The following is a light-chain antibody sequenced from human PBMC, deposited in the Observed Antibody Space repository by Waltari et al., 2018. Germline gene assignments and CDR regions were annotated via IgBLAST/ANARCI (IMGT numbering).Light chain of an antibody. Sequence: QSVLTQPPSASGTPGQRVTIPCSGSSSNIGSNYVYWYQQLPGTAPKLLISRNKQRPSGVPDRFSGSKSGTSASLAISGLRSEDEADYYCAAWDDSLSGGVFGGGTKLTVL. CDR1: SSNIGSNY. J-gene: IGLJ3*02. V-gene: IGLV1-47*01. CDR3: AAWDDSLSGGV. CDR2: RNK.